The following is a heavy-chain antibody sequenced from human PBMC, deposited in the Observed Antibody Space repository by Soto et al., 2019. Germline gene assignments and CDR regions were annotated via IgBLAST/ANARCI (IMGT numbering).Heavy chain of an antibody. J-gene: IGHJ4*02. Sequence: GGSLRLSCAASGFTFSSYAMSWVRQAPGKGLEWVSAISGSGGSTYYADSVKGRFTISRDNSKNTLYLQMNSLRAEDTAVYYCAKDTQPTYYYDSSGSTGPFDYWGQGTLVTVSS. D-gene: IGHD3-22*01. CDR3: AKDTQPTYYYDSSGSTGPFDY. CDR2: ISGSGGST. V-gene: IGHV3-23*01. CDR1: GFTFSSYA.